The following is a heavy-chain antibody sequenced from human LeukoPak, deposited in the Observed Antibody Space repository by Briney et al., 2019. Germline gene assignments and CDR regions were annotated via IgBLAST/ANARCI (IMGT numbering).Heavy chain of an antibody. CDR3: ARVRGYCSGGSCYNWFDP. CDR2: ISYDGSNK. J-gene: IGHJ5*02. D-gene: IGHD2-15*01. CDR1: GFTFTGHS. V-gene: IGHV3-30*04. Sequence: GGSLRLSCVASGFTFTGHSMHWVRQAPGKGLEWVAVISYDGSNKYYADSVKGRFTISRDNSKNTLYLQMNSLRAEDTAVYYCARVRGYCSGGSCYNWFDPWGQGTLVTVSS.